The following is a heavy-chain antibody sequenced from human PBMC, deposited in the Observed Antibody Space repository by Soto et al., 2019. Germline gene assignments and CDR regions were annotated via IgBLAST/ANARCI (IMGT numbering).Heavy chain of an antibody. CDR2: IWYDGSNK. V-gene: IGHV3-33*08. Sequence: QVQLVESGGGVVQPGRSLRLSCAASGFTFSSYGMHWVRQAPGKGLEWVAVIWYDGSNKYYADSVKGRFTISRDNSKNTLCLQMNSLRAEDTAVYYCARERIAAAGYYYYYGMDVWGQGTTVTVSS. CDR1: GFTFSSYG. J-gene: IGHJ6*02. D-gene: IGHD6-13*01. CDR3: ARERIAAAGYYYYYGMDV.